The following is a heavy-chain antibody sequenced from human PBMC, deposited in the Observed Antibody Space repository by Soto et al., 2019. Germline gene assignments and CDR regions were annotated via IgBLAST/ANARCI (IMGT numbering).Heavy chain of an antibody. J-gene: IGHJ4*02. Sequence: QITLKESGPTLVKPTQTLTLTCTFSGFSLSTSEVGVGWIRQPPGKALDWLAVIYWDDDKRYSPSLKSRLTNTKDTSKNHVVLTMTNMDPVDTATYYCARRGSTAGKYYFDYWGQGTLVTVSS. CDR3: ARRGSTAGKYYFDY. V-gene: IGHV2-5*02. D-gene: IGHD1-1*01. CDR1: GFSLSTSEVG. CDR2: IYWDDDK.